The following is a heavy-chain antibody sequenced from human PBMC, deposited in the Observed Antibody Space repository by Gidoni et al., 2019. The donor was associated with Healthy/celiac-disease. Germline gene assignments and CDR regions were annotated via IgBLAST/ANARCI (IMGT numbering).Heavy chain of an antibody. J-gene: IGHJ6*02. CDR3: AKDGAAAVYYYGMDV. V-gene: IGHV3-23*01. CDR1: GFPFSSYA. CDR2: ISGSGGST. Sequence: EVQLLESGGGLVQPGGSLRLSCAASGFPFSSYAMSWVRQAPGKGLEWVSAISGSGGSTYYADSVKGRFTISRDNSKNTLYLQMNSLRAEDTAVYYCAKDGAAAVYYYGMDVWGQGTTVTVSS. D-gene: IGHD6-13*01.